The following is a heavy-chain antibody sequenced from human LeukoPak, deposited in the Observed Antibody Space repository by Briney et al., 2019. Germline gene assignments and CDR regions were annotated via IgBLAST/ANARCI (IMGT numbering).Heavy chain of an antibody. J-gene: IGHJ4*02. CDR3: ARGVRDSSGYYFGGYYFDY. CDR1: GGSISSDY. Sequence: PSETLSLTCTVSGGSISSDYWSWIRQPPGKGLEWIGYIYYSGSTNYNPSLKSRVTISVDTSKNQFSLKLSSVTAADTAVYYCARGVRDSSGYYFGGYYFDYWGQGTLVTVSS. CDR2: IYYSGST. V-gene: IGHV4-59*01. D-gene: IGHD3-22*01.